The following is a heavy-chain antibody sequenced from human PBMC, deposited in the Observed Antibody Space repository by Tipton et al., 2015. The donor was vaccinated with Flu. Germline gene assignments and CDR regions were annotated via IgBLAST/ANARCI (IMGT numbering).Heavy chain of an antibody. D-gene: IGHD4-11*01. Sequence: LSCAASGFTVSSSYMSWVRQAPGKGLEWIGNIHRAGNTYYNPSLKSRVTMSIDRSKNQFSLKLNSVTASDTAVYYCARRDYSNYVSEPKNWFDSWGLGTLVTVSS. J-gene: IGHJ5*01. CDR3: ARRDYSNYVSEPKNWFDS. CDR2: IHRAGNT. V-gene: IGHV4-38-2*01. CDR1: GFTVSSSY.